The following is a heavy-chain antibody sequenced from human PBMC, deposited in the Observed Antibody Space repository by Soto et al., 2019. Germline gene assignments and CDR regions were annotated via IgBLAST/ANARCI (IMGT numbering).Heavy chain of an antibody. CDR1: GGTFSIYT. J-gene: IGHJ4*02. V-gene: IGHV1-69*02. Sequence: QVQLVQSGSEVKKPGSSVRVSCKTSGGTFSIYTISWVRQAPGQGLEWMGRGLPFLDITSYSQRVQGRVTITADRSTTTAYMELSSLRSGDTAVYYCARDRDNSNWPNFDSWGQGTLVTVSS. CDR2: GLPFLDIT. D-gene: IGHD6-13*01. CDR3: ARDRDNSNWPNFDS.